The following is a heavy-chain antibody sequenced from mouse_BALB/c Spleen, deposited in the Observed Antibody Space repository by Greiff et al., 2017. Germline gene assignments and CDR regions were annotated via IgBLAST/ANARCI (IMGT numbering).Heavy chain of an antibody. D-gene: IGHD1-1*01. J-gene: IGHJ2*01. CDR1: GYSITSGYY. V-gene: IGHV3-6*02. Sequence: ESGPGLVKPSQSLSLTCSVTGYSITSGYYWNWIRQFPGNKLEWMGYISYDGSNNYNPSLKNRISITRDTSKNQFFLKLNSVTTEDTATYYCARDHTTVVDYWGQGTTLTVSS. CDR2: ISYDGSN. CDR3: ARDHTTVVDY.